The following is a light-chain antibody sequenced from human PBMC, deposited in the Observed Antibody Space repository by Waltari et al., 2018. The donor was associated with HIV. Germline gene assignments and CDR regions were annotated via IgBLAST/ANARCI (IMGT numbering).Light chain of an antibody. CDR3: QQYYNTPLT. Sequence: TQSPDSLAVSLGERATINCKSSQSVLYSANNKNYLAWYQQRPGQPPKLLIYWASTRDSGVPDRFSGSGSGTDFTLTISSLQAEDVAVYHCQQYYNTPLTFGGGTKVEIK. V-gene: IGKV4-1*01. J-gene: IGKJ4*01. CDR2: WAS. CDR1: QSVLYSANNKNY.